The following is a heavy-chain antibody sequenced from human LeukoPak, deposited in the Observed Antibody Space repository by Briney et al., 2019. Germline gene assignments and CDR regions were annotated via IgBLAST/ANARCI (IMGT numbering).Heavy chain of an antibody. J-gene: IGHJ3*01. CDR3: ARSSYSSSSSV. V-gene: IGHV3-7*03. CDR2: INSDGSEG. D-gene: IGHD6-6*01. Sequence: GSPRILCGGPGFHFRGVWESWFRQAPGEGMEWVASINSDGSEGYYADVVKGRFTISRDNAKNSLYLQINSLRAEDTAVYYCARSSYSSSSSVWGQGTMVTVSS. CDR1: GFHFRGVW.